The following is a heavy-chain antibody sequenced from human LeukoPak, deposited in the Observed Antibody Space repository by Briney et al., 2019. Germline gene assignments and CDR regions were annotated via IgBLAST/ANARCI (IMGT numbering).Heavy chain of an antibody. V-gene: IGHV4-31*11. CDR1: GGSISSGGYY. J-gene: IGHJ4*02. Sequence: SETLSLTCAVSGGSISSGGYYWSWIRQHPGKGLEWIGYIYHSGSTYYNPALKSRVTISLDTSKNQFSLKFRSVTAADTAVYYCTRANYYDSTGYLPVVYPSDYWGQGTLVTVSS. CDR2: IYHSGST. CDR3: TRANYYDSTGYLPVVYPSDY. D-gene: IGHD3-22*01.